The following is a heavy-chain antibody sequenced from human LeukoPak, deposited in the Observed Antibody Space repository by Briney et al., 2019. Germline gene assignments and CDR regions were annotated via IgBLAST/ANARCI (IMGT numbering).Heavy chain of an antibody. CDR2: IYHSGGT. Sequence: PSETLSLTCAVSGGSISSGGYPWSWVRQPPGKGLEWIGYIYHSGGTYYNPSLKSRVTISVDRAKNQSALKLSSVTAADTAVYYCARGDWYFDLWGRGTLVTVSS. CDR3: ARGDWYFDL. V-gene: IGHV4-30-2*01. CDR1: GGSISSGGYP. J-gene: IGHJ2*01.